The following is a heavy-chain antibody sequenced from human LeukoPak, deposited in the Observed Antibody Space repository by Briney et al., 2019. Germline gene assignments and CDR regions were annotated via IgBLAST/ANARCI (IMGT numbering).Heavy chain of an antibody. D-gene: IGHD6-13*01. J-gene: IGHJ5*02. CDR1: GGSISSYY. V-gene: IGHV4-59*08. Sequence: SETLSLTCTVSGGSISSYYWSWIRQPPGKGLEWIGYIYYTGRTSYNPSLKSRVTISVDTSKNQLSLKLTSVTAADTAVYYCARGVAAAGTDWFDPWGQGTLVTVSS. CDR3: ARGVAAAGTDWFDP. CDR2: IYYTGRT.